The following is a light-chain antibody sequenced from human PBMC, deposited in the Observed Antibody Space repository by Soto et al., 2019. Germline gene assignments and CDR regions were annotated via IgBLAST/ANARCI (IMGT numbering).Light chain of an antibody. J-gene: IGKJ1*01. V-gene: IGKV1-6*01. Sequence: AIPMTQSPSSLSASVGDRVTITCRASQGIRNDLGGYQQKPGKAHKLLIYAASSLQSGVPSRFSGSGSGTDFTLTISSLQTEDFATYYCLQDYNYPWTCGQGTKVEIK. CDR3: LQDYNYPWT. CDR1: QGIRND. CDR2: AAS.